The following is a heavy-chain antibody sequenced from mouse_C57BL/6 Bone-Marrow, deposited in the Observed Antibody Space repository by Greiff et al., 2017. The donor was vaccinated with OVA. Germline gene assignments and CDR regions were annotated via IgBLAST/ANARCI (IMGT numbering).Heavy chain of an antibody. V-gene: IGHV5-12*01. J-gene: IGHJ4*01. Sequence: EVKVVESGGGLVQPGGSLKLSCAASGFTFSDYYMYWVRQTPEKRLEWVAYISNGGGSTYYPDTVKGRFTISRDNAKNTLYLQMSRLKSEDTAMYYCARHKSSGYRYYAMDYWGQGTSVTVSS. CDR2: ISNGGGST. CDR3: ARHKSSGYRYYAMDY. D-gene: IGHD3-2*02. CDR1: GFTFSDYY.